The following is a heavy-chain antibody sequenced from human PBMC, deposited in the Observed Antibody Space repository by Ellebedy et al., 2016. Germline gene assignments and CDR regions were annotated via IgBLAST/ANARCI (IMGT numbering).Heavy chain of an antibody. CDR2: ISYDGEGT. V-gene: IGHV3-30*18. CDR1: GLTFGSKG. Sequence: GGSLRLSXEASGLTFGSKGMHWVRQAPGKGLEWVAAISYDGEGTDYADAVKGRFTISRDNSEDTLFLQMNSLRAEDTAVYYCAKDTSGYYGGYFDFWGQGTLVTVSS. CDR3: AKDTSGYYGGYFDF. D-gene: IGHD3-22*01. J-gene: IGHJ4*02.